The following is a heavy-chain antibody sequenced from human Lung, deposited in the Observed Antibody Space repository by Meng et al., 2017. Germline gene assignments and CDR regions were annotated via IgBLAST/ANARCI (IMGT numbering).Heavy chain of an antibody. D-gene: IGHD6-19*01. Sequence: GGSLRLSCAVSGFTVSDTYMTWVRQAPGKGLEWVSLIQSGGRTYYADSVRGRFTISRDSSKNTLSLQMNSVRADDTAVYFCARGVGSGLYFYYFDYWGQGTVVTVSS. CDR2: IQSGGRT. J-gene: IGHJ4*02. CDR1: GFTVSDTY. CDR3: ARGVGSGLYFYYFDY. V-gene: IGHV3-66*02.